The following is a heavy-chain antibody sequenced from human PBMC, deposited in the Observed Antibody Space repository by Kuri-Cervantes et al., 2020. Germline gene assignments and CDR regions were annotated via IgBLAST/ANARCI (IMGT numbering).Heavy chain of an antibody. Sequence: SVKVSCKASGYTFTSYDINWVRQATGQGLEWMGGIIPIFGTANYAQKFQGRVTITADKSTSTAYMELSSLRSEDTAVYYCARAAGITGTTGWSHYYYYYYMDVWGKGTTVTVSS. CDR2: IIPIFGTA. J-gene: IGHJ6*03. CDR3: ARAAGITGTTGWSHYYYYYYMDV. V-gene: IGHV1-69*06. CDR1: GYTFTSYD. D-gene: IGHD1-7*01.